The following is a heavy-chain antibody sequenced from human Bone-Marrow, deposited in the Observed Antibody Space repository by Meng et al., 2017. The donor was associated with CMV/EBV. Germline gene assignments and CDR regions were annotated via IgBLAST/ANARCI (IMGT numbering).Heavy chain of an antibody. D-gene: IGHD6-13*01. CDR3: ARDGVIAAAVPNWFDP. V-gene: IGHV3-48*04. CDR2: ISSSSSTI. Sequence: GGSLRLSCAASGFTFSSYAMSWVRQAPGKGLEWVSYISSSSSTIYYADSVKGRFTISRDNAKNSLYLQMNSLRAEDTAVYYCARDGVIAAAVPNWFDPWGQGTRVTVSS. J-gene: IGHJ5*02. CDR1: GFTFSSYA.